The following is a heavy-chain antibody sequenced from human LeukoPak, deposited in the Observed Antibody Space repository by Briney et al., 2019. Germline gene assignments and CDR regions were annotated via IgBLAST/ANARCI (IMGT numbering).Heavy chain of an antibody. J-gene: IGHJ5*02. D-gene: IGHD3-10*01. Sequence: GGSLRLSCAASGFTFSSYWMHWVRQAPGKGLVWVSRIHSDGSITSYADSVKGRFTISRDNAKNTLYLQMNSLSAEDTAVYYCARDYYGSGPPRRFDPWGQGTLVTVSS. CDR3: ARDYYGSGPPRRFDP. V-gene: IGHV3-74*01. CDR1: GFTFSSYW. CDR2: IHSDGSIT.